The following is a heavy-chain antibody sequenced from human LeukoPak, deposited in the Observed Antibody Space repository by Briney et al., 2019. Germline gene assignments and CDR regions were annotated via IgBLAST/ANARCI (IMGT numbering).Heavy chain of an antibody. CDR3: ARRVNSGYYFDY. Sequence: GESLKISCKGSGYSFSTYWMGWVRQMPGKGLELMGIIYPGDSDTTYSPSFQGQVTISVDKSISTAYLQWSTLKASDTAIYYCARRVNSGYYFDYWAQGTLVTVSS. J-gene: IGHJ4*02. D-gene: IGHD3-22*01. CDR2: IYPGDSDT. CDR1: GYSFSTYW. V-gene: IGHV5-51*01.